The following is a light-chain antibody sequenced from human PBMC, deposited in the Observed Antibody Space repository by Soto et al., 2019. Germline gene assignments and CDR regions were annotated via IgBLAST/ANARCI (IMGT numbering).Light chain of an antibody. CDR2: GAS. CDR3: QHYNNWPPLT. Sequence: EIVMTQSPATLSVSPGERATLSCRASQSVGSNLAWYQQKPGQAPRLLIYGASSRAPGIPARFSGSGSGTEFTLTISSLQSEDFAVYYCQHYNNWPPLTFGGGTKVEIK. V-gene: IGKV3D-15*01. CDR1: QSVGSN. J-gene: IGKJ4*01.